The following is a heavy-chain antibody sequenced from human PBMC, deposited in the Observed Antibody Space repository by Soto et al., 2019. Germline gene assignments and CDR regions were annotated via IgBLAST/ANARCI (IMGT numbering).Heavy chain of an antibody. J-gene: IGHJ4*02. CDR2: ISSDGSNK. CDR3: AKDSMDDYGDANFDY. V-gene: IGHV3-30-3*01. CDR1: GFTFSSYA. Sequence: GGSLRLSCAASGFTFSSYAMHWVRQAPCKGLEWVAVISSDGSNKYNADSVKGRFTISRDNSENTLSLQMSRLRAEDTAVYYCAKDSMDDYGDANFDYWGQGTLVTVSS. D-gene: IGHD4-17*01.